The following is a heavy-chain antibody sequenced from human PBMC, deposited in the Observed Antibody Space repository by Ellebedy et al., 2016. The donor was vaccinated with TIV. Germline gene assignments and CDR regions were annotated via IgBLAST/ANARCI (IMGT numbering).Heavy chain of an antibody. Sequence: AASVKVSCKASGYTFTGYYMHWVRQAPGQGLEWMGRIIPNSGGTNYAQKFQGRVTMTRDTSISTAYMELSRLRSDDTAGYYCARELVAASGNYWGKGTLVTVSS. V-gene: IGHV1-2*06. CDR2: IIPNSGGT. CDR3: ARELVAASGNY. CDR1: GYTFTGYY. D-gene: IGHD6-13*01. J-gene: IGHJ4*02.